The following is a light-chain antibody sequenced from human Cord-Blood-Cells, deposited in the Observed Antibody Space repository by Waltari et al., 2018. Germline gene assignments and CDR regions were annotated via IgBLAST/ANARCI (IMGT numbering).Light chain of an antibody. J-gene: IGLJ3*02. V-gene: IGLV2-11*01. Sequence: QSALTQPRPVSGSPGQSVTISCTGPSSDVGGYNYVSWYQQHPGKAPNLMIYDVSKRPSGVPDRFSGSKSGNTASLTISGLQAEDEADYYCCSYAGSYTLVFGGGTKLTVL. CDR1: SSDVGGYNY. CDR3: CSYAGSYTLV. CDR2: DVS.